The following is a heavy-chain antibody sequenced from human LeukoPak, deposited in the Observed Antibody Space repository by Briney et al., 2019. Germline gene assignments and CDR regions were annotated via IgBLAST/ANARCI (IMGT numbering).Heavy chain of an antibody. CDR3: ARGATDAHFDY. CDR1: GFTFSSYA. J-gene: IGHJ4*02. V-gene: IGHV3-30-3*01. Sequence: GGSLRLSCAASGFTFSSYAMHWVRQAPGKGLEWVAVISYDGSNKYYADSVKGRFTISRDNSKNTLYLQMNSLRAEDTAVYYCARGATDAHFDYWGQGTLVTVSS. CDR2: ISYDGSNK. D-gene: IGHD1-26*01.